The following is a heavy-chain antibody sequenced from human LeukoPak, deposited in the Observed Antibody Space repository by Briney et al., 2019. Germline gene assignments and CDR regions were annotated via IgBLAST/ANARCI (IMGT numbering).Heavy chain of an antibody. V-gene: IGHV4-39*01. J-gene: IGHJ5*02. CDR1: GASVSSSGYY. CDR2: IYYTGGT. D-gene: IGHD3-16*01. Sequence: PSETLSLTCSVSGASVSSSGYYWDWIRQAPGKGLEWIGTIYYTGGTSYSPSRASRVTISVDTSKNHFSLSLTYVTAADTAIYYCARHNWGSFYSFDTWHQGTLVTVSS. CDR3: ARHNWGSFYSFDT.